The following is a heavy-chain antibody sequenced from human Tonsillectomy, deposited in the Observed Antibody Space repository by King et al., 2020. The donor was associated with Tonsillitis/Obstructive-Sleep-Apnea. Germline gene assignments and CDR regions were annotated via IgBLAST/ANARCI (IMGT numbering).Heavy chain of an antibody. V-gene: IGHV5-10-1*01. Sequence: VQLQQSGAEVKKPGESLRISCKGSGYSFTSYWISWVRQMPGKGLEWMGRIDPSESYTNYSPSSQGHITISVDKSISTAYLQWSSLKASDTAMYYCARHLRDVYKYAYYYGMDVWGQGTTVIVSS. CDR1: GYSFTSYW. CDR2: IDPSESYT. D-gene: IGHD5-24*01. CDR3: ARHLRDVYKYAYYYGMDV. J-gene: IGHJ6*02.